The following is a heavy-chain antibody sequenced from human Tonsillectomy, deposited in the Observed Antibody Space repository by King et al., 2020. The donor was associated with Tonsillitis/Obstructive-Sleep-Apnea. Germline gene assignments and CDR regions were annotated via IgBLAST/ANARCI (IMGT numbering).Heavy chain of an antibody. V-gene: IGHV4-59*12. CDR2: ISYSEST. CDR3: ARDRYSYGQYYGMDV. D-gene: IGHD5-18*01. Sequence: VQLQESGPGLVKPSETLSLSCTVSGGSISNYYWSWLRQPPGKGLEWIGYISYSESTNYNPSLKSRVTISVDTSKNQLSLKLSSVTAADTAVYYCARDRYSYGQYYGMDVWGQGTTVTVSS. J-gene: IGHJ6*02. CDR1: GGSISNYY.